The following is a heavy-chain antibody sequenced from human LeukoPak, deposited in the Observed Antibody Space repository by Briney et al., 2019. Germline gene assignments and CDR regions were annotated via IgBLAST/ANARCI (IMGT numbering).Heavy chain of an antibody. J-gene: IGHJ6*02. CDR1: GGTFSTSA. CDR2: IIPVLNIT. Sequence: GASVQVSCKTSGGTFSTSAITWVRQAPGQGLEWMGRIIPVLNITTYAHSSQGRVTITADTSTSTVYVELSSLRSEETAVYYCARDQGLTAPPPYGLDVWGQGTTVIVSS. D-gene: IGHD5-18*01. V-gene: IGHV1-69*04. CDR3: ARDQGLTAPPPYGLDV.